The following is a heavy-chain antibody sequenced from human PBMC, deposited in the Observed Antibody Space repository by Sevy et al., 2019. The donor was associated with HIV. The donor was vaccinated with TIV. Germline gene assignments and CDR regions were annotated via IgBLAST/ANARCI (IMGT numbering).Heavy chain of an antibody. CDR1: RFTFKTYW. J-gene: IGHJ4*01. D-gene: IGHD1-26*01. CDR2: IKEDGSAK. V-gene: IGHV3-7*03. CDR3: ARDSPGYGGYSY. Sequence: GGSLRLSCAASRFTFKTYWMSWVRQAPGKGLEWVGNIKEDGSAKYYADSVRGRFTISRDNAKNSLYLQMSSLRVEDKDVYYWARDSPGYGGYSYWGQGTLVTVSS.